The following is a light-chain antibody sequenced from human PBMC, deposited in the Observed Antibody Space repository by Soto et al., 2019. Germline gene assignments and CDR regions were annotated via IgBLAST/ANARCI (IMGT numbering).Light chain of an antibody. CDR3: SAYVGNNNLV. Sequence: QSALTQPPSASGSPGQSVTISCTGTSSDVGAYNYVSWYQQLPGKAPKLMIYEVNKRPSGVPDRFSGCKSGNTASLTVSGLQAEDEADYFCSAYVGNNNLVFGGGTKLTVL. CDR2: EVN. V-gene: IGLV2-8*01. J-gene: IGLJ2*01. CDR1: SSDVGAYNY.